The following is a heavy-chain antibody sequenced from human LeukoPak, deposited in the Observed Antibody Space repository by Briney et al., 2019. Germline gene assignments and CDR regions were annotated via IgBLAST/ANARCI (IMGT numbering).Heavy chain of an antibody. CDR1: GFTFSSYS. CDR3: ARDPYYYDSNGRDH. Sequence: GGSLRLSCAASGFTFSSYSMNWVRQAPGKGLEWVSYISSSGTSMHYAESVRGRFAISRDNARNSLYLEMKSLRAEDTAVYYRARDPYYYDSNGRDHWGQGTLVSVSS. CDR2: ISSSGTSM. V-gene: IGHV3-21*01. J-gene: IGHJ4*02. D-gene: IGHD3-22*01.